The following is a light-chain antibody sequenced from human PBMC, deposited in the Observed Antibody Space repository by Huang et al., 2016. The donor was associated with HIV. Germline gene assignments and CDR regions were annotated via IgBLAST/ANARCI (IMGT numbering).Light chain of an antibody. Sequence: EIVMTQSPATLSVSPGERATLACRASQNIGGSLAWYQKKPGQAPRLLIYEASTRATGIPARFSGSESGTDFTITISSLQSEDFAVYYCQQYNDWSAVTFGGGTKVEI. J-gene: IGKJ4*01. CDR2: EAS. CDR3: QQYNDWSAVT. CDR1: QNIGGS. V-gene: IGKV3-15*01.